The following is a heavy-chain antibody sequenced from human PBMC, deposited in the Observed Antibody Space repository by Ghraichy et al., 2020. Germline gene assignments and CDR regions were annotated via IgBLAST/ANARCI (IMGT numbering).Heavy chain of an antibody. D-gene: IGHD1-7*01. V-gene: IGHV3-21*01. Sequence: GGSLRLSCAASGFTFSSYSMNWVRQAPGKGLEWVSSISSSSSYIYYADSVKGRFTISRDNAKNSLYLQMNSLRAEDTAVYYCARDTRPESPWNYGVRYYFDYWGQGTLVTVSS. CDR1: GFTFSSYS. CDR2: ISSSSSYI. J-gene: IGHJ4*02. CDR3: ARDTRPESPWNYGVRYYFDY.